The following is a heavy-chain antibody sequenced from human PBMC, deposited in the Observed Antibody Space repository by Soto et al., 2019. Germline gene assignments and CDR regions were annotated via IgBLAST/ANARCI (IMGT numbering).Heavy chain of an antibody. Sequence: GESLKISCKGSGYSFTSYWIGWVRQMPGKGLEWMGIIYPGDSDTRYSPSFQGQVTISADKSISTAYLQWSSLKASDTAMYYCARPLNYDILTGYFDAFDIWGKGTMVTVSS. CDR1: GYSFTSYW. J-gene: IGHJ3*02. D-gene: IGHD3-9*01. CDR3: ARPLNYDILTGYFDAFDI. CDR2: IYPGDSDT. V-gene: IGHV5-51*01.